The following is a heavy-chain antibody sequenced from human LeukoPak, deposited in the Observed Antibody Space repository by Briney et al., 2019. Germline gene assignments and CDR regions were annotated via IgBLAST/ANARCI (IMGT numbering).Heavy chain of an antibody. CDR1: GYTFTTYG. CDR3: ARDLRGQQLGGDY. CDR2: INTNTGNP. Sequence: ASVKVSCKASGYTFTTYGVNWVRQALGQGLEWMGWINTNTGNPTYGQGFTGRFVFSLDTSVSTAYLQINSLKAEDSAVYFCARDLRGQQLGGDYWGQGTPVTVSS. V-gene: IGHV7-4-1*02. J-gene: IGHJ4*02. D-gene: IGHD6-13*01.